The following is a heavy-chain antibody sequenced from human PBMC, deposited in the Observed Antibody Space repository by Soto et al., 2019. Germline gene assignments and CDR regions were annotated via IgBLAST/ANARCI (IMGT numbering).Heavy chain of an antibody. J-gene: IGHJ4*02. CDR2: IYYSGST. CDR3: ARAWGYYFDY. V-gene: IGHV4-59*01. D-gene: IGHD3-16*01. CDR1: GGSISSYY. Sequence: QVQLQESGPGLVKPSETLSLTCTVSGGSISSYYWSWIRQPPGKGLEWIGYIYYSGSTNYNPSLKSRVTITVDTSKNQFSLKLSSVTAADTAVYYCARAWGYYFDYWGQGTLVTVSS.